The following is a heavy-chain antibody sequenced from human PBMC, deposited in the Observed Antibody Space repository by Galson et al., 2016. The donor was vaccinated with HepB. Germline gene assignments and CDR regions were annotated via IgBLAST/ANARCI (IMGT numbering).Heavy chain of an antibody. CDR3: ATIRLLCPDTRCYGVGLDS. Sequence: SETLSLTCTVSGGSIRSNTLYWGWIRQPPGKELEWIGEIYNNGNTNYNPSLKSRVTISLDKSKNQFSLKLTSVTAADTAVYYCATIRLLCPDTRCYGVGLDSWGQGSLVTVSS. CDR1: GGSIRSNTLY. J-gene: IGHJ4*02. V-gene: IGHV4-39*07. CDR2: IYNNGNT. D-gene: IGHD2-2*01.